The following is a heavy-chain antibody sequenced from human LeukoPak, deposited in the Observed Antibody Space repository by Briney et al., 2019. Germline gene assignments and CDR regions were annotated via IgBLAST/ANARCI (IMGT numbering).Heavy chain of an antibody. D-gene: IGHD6-19*01. CDR1: GYTFTGYY. J-gene: IGHJ4*02. Sequence: ASVKVSCKASGYTFTGYYMHWVRQAPGQGPEWMGRINPNSGGTNYAQKFQGRVTMTRDTSISTAYMELRRLRSDATAVYYWATGPGAPAPREYSGGWSIDNWGQGTLVTVSS. CDR2: INPNSGGT. V-gene: IGHV1-2*06. CDR3: ATGPGAPAPREYSGGWSIDN.